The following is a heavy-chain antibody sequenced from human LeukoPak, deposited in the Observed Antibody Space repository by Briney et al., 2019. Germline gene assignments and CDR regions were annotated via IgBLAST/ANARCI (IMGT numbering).Heavy chain of an antibody. D-gene: IGHD3-16*02. Sequence: ASVKVSCKASGYTFTSYYMHWVRQAPGQGLEWMGIINPSGGSTSYAQKFQGRVTMTRDTSTSTVYMELSSLRSEDTAVYYCARDRYDYVWGSYRPFDYWGQGTLATVSS. CDR1: GYTFTSYY. CDR3: ARDRYDYVWGSYRPFDY. CDR2: INPSGGST. V-gene: IGHV1-46*01. J-gene: IGHJ4*02.